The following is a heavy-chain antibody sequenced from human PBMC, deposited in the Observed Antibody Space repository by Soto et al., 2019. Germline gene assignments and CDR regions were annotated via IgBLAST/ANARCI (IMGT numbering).Heavy chain of an antibody. Sequence: PGGSLRLSCAASGFTFSSYAMSWVRQAPGKGLEWVSAISGGGGSTYYADSVKGRFTVSRDNSKNTLYLQMNSLRAEDTAVYYCAKANYYYDSSGYPEAFDIWGQGTMVTVSS. J-gene: IGHJ3*02. V-gene: IGHV3-23*01. CDR1: GFTFSSYA. CDR3: AKANYYYDSSGYPEAFDI. CDR2: ISGGGGST. D-gene: IGHD3-22*01.